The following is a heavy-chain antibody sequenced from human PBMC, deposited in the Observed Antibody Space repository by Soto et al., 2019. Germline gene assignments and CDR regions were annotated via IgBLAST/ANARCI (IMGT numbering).Heavy chain of an antibody. Sequence: GGSLRLSCAASGFTFSNAWMSWVRQAPGKGLEWVGRIKSKTDGGTTDYAAPVKGRFTISRGDSKNTLYLQMNSLKTEDTAVYYCTTGTYECARVECAFDIWGQGTMVTVSS. V-gene: IGHV3-15*01. J-gene: IGHJ3*02. D-gene: IGHD5-12*01. CDR1: GFTFSNAW. CDR3: TTGTYECARVECAFDI. CDR2: IKSKTDGGTT.